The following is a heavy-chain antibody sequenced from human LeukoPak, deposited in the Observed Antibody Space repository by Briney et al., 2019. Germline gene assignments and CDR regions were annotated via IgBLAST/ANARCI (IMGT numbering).Heavy chain of an antibody. V-gene: IGHV3-48*01. CDR3: ARHIPFDC. D-gene: IGHD2-21*01. CDR1: GFTFSSSS. Sequence: GGSVRLSCAASGFTFSSSSMNWVRQAPEKGLEWVSYISTSGGTIYYADSVKGRFTISRDNAKNSLYLQMDSLRAEDTAVYYCARHIPFDCWGQGTLVTVSS. CDR2: ISTSGGTI. J-gene: IGHJ4*02.